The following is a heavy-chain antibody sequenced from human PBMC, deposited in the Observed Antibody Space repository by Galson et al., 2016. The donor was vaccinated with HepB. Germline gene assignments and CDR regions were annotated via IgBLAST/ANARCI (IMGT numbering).Heavy chain of an antibody. CDR3: ARWAYGHGVYYFDH. CDR1: GFTFSDYY. CDR2: ISSSSTYK. J-gene: IGHJ4*02. Sequence: SLRLSCAASGFTFSDYYMSWIRQAPGKGLEWVSYISSSSTYKKYADSVKGRFAISRDNAKNSLYLRMNSLRAEDTAVYYCARWAYGHGVYYFDHWGQGTLVTVSS. D-gene: IGHD3-10*01. V-gene: IGHV3-11*06.